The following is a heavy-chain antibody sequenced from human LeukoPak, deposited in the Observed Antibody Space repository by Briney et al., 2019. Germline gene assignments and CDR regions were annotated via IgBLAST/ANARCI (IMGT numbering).Heavy chain of an antibody. V-gene: IGHV1-2*02. J-gene: IGHJ4*02. D-gene: IGHD4-11*01. CDR2: VNPNSGGT. Sequence: ASVKVSCKASGYTFTGHYIHWVRQAPGQGLEWMGWVNPNSGGTNYAQTFQGRVTMTRDTSITTAYMDLSSLKSDDTAGYYCARDNYGIADYWGQGTLVTVSS. CDR1: GYTFTGHY. CDR3: ARDNYGIADY.